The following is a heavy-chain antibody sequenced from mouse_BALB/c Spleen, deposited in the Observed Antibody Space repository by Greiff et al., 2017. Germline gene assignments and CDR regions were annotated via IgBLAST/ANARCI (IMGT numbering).Heavy chain of an antibody. D-gene: IGHD2-4*01. CDR2: IYPGDGDT. Sequence: QVQLKESGAELARPGASVKLSCKASGYTFTSYWMQWVKQRPGQGLEWIGAIYPGDGDTRYTQKFKGKATLTADKSSSTAYMQLSSLASEDSAVYYCARGGDYDDAMDYWGQGTSVTVSS. CDR3: ARGGDYDDAMDY. V-gene: IGHV1-87*01. CDR1: GYTFTSYW. J-gene: IGHJ4*01.